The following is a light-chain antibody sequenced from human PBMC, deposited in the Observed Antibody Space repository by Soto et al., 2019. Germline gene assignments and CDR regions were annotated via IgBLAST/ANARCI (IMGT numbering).Light chain of an antibody. J-gene: IGKJ1*01. Sequence: EIVLTQSPGTLSLSPGERATLSCRASQSVSSSYLAWYQQKPGQAPRLLIYGASSRASGIPDRFSGSGSGTDFTLTISGLEPEDFAVYYCQQYHNSPRTFGQGTKVEIK. V-gene: IGKV3-20*01. CDR1: QSVSSSY. CDR3: QQYHNSPRT. CDR2: GAS.